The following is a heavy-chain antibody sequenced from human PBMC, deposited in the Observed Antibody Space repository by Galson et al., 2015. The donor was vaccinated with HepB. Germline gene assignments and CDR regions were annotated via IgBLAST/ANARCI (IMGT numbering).Heavy chain of an antibody. D-gene: IGHD3-3*01. CDR3: ARVNGITIFGPTKNYYYMDV. V-gene: IGHV1-46*01. CDR2: INPSGGST. CDR1: GYTFTSYY. J-gene: IGHJ6*03. Sequence: SVKVSCKASGYTFTSYYMHWVRQAPGQGLEWMGIINPSGGSTSYAQKFQGRVTMTRDTSTSTVYMELSSLRAEDTAVYYWARVNGITIFGPTKNYYYMDVWGKGTTVTVSS.